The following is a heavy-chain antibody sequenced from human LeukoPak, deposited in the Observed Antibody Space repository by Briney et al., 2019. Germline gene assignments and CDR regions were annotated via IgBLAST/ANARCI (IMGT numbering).Heavy chain of an antibody. J-gene: IGHJ4*02. CDR1: GFSFSSHW. D-gene: IGHD6-6*01. CDR2: IKTDGGIT. Sequence: PGGSLRLSCAASGFSFSSHWMYWVRQPPEKGLVWVSRIKTDGGITTYADSVRGRFTISRDNAKNTLYLEMNSLRAEDTAVYYCARGGRDIAALDYWGQGTPATVSS. V-gene: IGHV3-74*01. CDR3: ARGGRDIAALDY.